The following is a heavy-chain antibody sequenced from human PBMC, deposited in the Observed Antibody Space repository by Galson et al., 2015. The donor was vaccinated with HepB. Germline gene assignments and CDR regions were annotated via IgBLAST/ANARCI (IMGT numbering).Heavy chain of an antibody. D-gene: IGHD5/OR15-5a*01. CDR2: ISSTSTYV. CDR1: GFTFRSYS. Sequence: SLRLSCAASGFTFRSYSMNWVRQAPGKGLEWVSSISSTSTYVYYADSVTGRFTVSRDNAKNSLFLQMNSLRADDTAMYYCARGPGLEFDYWGQGTLVTVSS. CDR3: ARGPGLEFDY. J-gene: IGHJ4*02. V-gene: IGHV3-21*01.